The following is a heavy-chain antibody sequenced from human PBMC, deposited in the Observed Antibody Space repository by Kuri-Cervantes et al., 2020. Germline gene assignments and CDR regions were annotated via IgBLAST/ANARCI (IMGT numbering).Heavy chain of an antibody. CDR2: ISAYNDNT. Sequence: ASVKVSCKASGYTFTSYGISWVRQAPGQGLEWMGWISAYNDNTNYAQKLQGRVTMTTDTSTSTAYMELSRLRSDDTAAYYCASALDQDSYYMDVWGKGTTVTVSS. V-gene: IGHV1-18*01. CDR1: GYTFTSYG. CDR3: ASALDQDSYYMDV. D-gene: IGHD1-1*01. J-gene: IGHJ6*03.